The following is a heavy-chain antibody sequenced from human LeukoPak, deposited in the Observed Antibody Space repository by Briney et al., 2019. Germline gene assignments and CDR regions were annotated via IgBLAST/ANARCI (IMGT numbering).Heavy chain of an antibody. D-gene: IGHD6-13*01. J-gene: IGHJ4*02. CDR2: IIPILGIA. V-gene: IGHV1-69*02. Sequence: GASVKVSCKASGGTFSSYTISWVRQAPGQGPEWMGRIIPILGIANYAQKVQGRVTITADKPTSTAYMELSSQRSEDTAVYYCASDRGWIAAAGTFFHYWRQGTLVTVPS. CDR3: ASDRGWIAAAGTFFHY. CDR1: GGTFSSYT.